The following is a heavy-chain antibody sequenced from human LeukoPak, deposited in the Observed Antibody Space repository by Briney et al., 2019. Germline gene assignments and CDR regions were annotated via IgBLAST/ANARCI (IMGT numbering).Heavy chain of an antibody. CDR2: ISAGGGST. CDR1: GFSFSNYA. V-gene: IGHV3-23*01. CDR3: ARDYLDWYFDL. J-gene: IGHJ2*01. Sequence: GGSLRLSCAASGFSFSNYAMSWVRQAPGKGLEWVSEISAGGGSTYYVDSVKGRFTISRDNSKNTLYLQMNSLRAEDTAVYYCARDYLDWYFDLWGRGTLVTVSS.